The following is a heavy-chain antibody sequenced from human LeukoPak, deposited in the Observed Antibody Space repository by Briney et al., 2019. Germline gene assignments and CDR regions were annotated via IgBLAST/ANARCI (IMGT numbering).Heavy chain of an antibody. D-gene: IGHD6-6*01. V-gene: IGHV3-21*01. CDR2: ISSSSSYI. Sequence: PGGSLTLSCAASGFTFSSYSMNWVRQAPGKGLEWVSSISSSSSYIYYADSVKGRFTISRDNAKNSLYLQMNSLRAEDTAVYYCARDPGSIAAHWGQGTLVTVSS. CDR3: ARDPGSIAAH. J-gene: IGHJ4*02. CDR1: GFTFSSYS.